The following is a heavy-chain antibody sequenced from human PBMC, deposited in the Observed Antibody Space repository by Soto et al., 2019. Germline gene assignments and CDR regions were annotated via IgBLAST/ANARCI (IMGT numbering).Heavy chain of an antibody. Sequence: EVQLLESGGALVQPGGSLRLSCAASGFTFSNHAMNWVRQAPGKGLEWVSTISDSGSTYYADSVKGRFTISRDNSKNTXYXXXXXXXXXXTXXXXXXXXXGGHYCTSTSCLYFFDHWGQGTLVIVSS. CDR1: GFTFSNHA. CDR3: XXXXGGHYCTSTSCLYFFDH. V-gene: IGHV3-23*01. D-gene: IGHD2-2*01. J-gene: IGHJ4*02. CDR2: ISDSGST.